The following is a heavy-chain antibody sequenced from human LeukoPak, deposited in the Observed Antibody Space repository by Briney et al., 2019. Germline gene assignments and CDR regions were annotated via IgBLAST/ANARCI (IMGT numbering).Heavy chain of an antibody. CDR2: INHSGST. CDR1: GGSFSGYY. CDR3: ARPRRVSPSPFDP. J-gene: IGHJ5*02. D-gene: IGHD6-13*01. Sequence: SETLSLTCAVYGGSFSGYYWSWIRQPPGKGLEWIGEINHSGSTNYNPSLKSRVTISVDTSKNQFSLKLSSVTAADTAVYYCARPRRVSPSPFDPWGQGTLVTVSS. V-gene: IGHV4-34*01.